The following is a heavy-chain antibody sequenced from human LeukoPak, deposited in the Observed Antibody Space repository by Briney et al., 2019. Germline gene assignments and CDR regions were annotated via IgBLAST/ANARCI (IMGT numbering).Heavy chain of an antibody. J-gene: IGHJ6*03. D-gene: IGHD2-2*01. Sequence: GGSLRLSCAASGFTFSDYYMSWIRQAPGKGLEWVSYISSSGSTIYYADSVKGRFTISRDNAKNSLYLQMNSLRAEDTAVYYCARADASVVPAAPYYMDVWGKGTTVTVSS. CDR1: GFTFSDYY. CDR2: ISSSGSTI. CDR3: ARADASVVPAAPYYMDV. V-gene: IGHV3-11*04.